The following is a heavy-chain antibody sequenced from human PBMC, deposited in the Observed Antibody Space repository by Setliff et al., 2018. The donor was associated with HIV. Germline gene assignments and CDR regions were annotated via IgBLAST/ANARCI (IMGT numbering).Heavy chain of an antibody. Sequence: SETLSLTCTVSGGSISSSYYDWGWIRQPPGKGLEWIGSMYYSGSTYYNPSLKSRVTISVDTSKNQFSLKLNSVTAADTAVHYCARDPYGSGSYHYYYGMDVWGQGTTVTVSS. CDR2: MYYSGST. D-gene: IGHD3-10*01. CDR1: GGSISSSYYD. J-gene: IGHJ6*02. V-gene: IGHV4-39*07. CDR3: ARDPYGSGSYHYYYGMDV.